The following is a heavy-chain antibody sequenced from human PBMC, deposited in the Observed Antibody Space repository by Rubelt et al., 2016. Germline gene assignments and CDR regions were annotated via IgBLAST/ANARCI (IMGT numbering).Heavy chain of an antibody. CDR1: GYTFIDYY. V-gene: IGHV1-2*02. D-gene: IGHD6-25*01. CDR2: INPATGVT. CDR3: ASQGEQRGY. Sequence: QVHLVQSGTEVKKPGASVKVSCEASGYTFIDYYIHWVRQAPGQGLEWMGLINPATGVTTYTQTLRGRVSMTPDTSITAVFMERSRPTSDGTALYYCASQGEQRGYWGQGTLVTVSS. J-gene: IGHJ4*02.